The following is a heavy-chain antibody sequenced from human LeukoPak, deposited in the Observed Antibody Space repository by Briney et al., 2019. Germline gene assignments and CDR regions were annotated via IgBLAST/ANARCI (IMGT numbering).Heavy chain of an antibody. CDR1: GGTFSSYA. D-gene: IGHD3-10*01. Sequence: GASVKVSCKASGGTFSSYAISWVRQAPGQGLEWMGGIIPIFGTANYAQKFQGRVTITADESTSTAYMELSSLRSEDTAVYYCARGNIRHRITMVRGVITNQGDFDYWGQGTLVTVSS. CDR3: ARGNIRHRITMVRGVITNQGDFDY. V-gene: IGHV1-69*13. CDR2: IIPIFGTA. J-gene: IGHJ4*02.